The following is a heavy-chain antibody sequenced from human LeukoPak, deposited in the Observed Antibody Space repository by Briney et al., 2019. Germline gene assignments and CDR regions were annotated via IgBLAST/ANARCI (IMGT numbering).Heavy chain of an antibody. CDR2: ISYDGSNK. J-gene: IGHJ4*02. V-gene: IGHV3-30*07. CDR3: AKDKDSNYLLWLQSYYFDY. D-gene: IGHD4-11*01. Sequence: GRSLRLSCAASGFTFSSYAMHWVRQAPGKGLEWVAVISYDGSNKYYADSVKGRFTISRDNSKNTLYLQMNSLRAEDTAVYYCAKDKDSNYLLWLQSYYFDYWGQGTLVTVSS. CDR1: GFTFSSYA.